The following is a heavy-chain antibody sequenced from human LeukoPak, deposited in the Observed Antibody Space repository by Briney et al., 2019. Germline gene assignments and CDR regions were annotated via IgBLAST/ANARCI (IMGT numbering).Heavy chain of an antibody. CDR1: GGSIGSYY. D-gene: IGHD3-22*01. CDR3: ARLNYDSSGYYPDY. V-gene: IGHV4-59*12. Sequence: SETLSLTCTVSGGSIGSYYWSWIRQPPGKGLEWIGYIYYSGSTNYNPSLKSRVTILVDTSKNQFSLKLSSLTAADTAVYYCARLNYDSSGYYPDYWGQGTLVTVSS. CDR2: IYYSGST. J-gene: IGHJ4*02.